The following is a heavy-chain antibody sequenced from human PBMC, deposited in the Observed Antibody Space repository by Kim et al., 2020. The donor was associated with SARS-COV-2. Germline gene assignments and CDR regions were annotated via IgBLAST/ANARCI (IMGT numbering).Heavy chain of an antibody. V-gene: IGHV1-2*02. D-gene: IGHD4-17*01. J-gene: IGHJ6*02. CDR1: GYTFTGYY. Sequence: ASVKVSCKASGYTFTGYYMHWVRQAPGQGLEWMGWINPNSGGTNYAQKFQGRVTMTRDTSISTAYMELSRLRSDDTAVYYRARPPPTVTHYYYYGMDVWGQGTTVTVSS. CDR2: INPNSGGT. CDR3: ARPPPTVTHYYYYGMDV.